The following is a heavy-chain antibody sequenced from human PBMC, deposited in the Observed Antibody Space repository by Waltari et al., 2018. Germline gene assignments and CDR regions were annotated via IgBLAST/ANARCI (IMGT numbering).Heavy chain of an antibody. CDR3: ARDRGGSYPDY. Sequence: QVQLQESGPGLVKPSETLSLTCTVSGGSISSYYWSWIRQPPGKGLEWIGYIYYSGSTNYNPPLKSRVTISVDTSKNQFSLKLSSVTAADTAVYYCARDRGGSYPDYWGQGTLVTVSS. CDR2: IYYSGST. J-gene: IGHJ4*02. D-gene: IGHD1-26*01. V-gene: IGHV4-59*01. CDR1: GGSISSYY.